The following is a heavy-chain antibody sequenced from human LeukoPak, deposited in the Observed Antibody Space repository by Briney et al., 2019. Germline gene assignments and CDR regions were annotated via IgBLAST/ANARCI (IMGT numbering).Heavy chain of an antibody. J-gene: IGHJ4*02. Sequence: GGSLRLSCAASGFTFSSHAMHWARQAPGKGLEWVAHISYDGTNKDYVDSVKGRFTISRDDSKNTLYLQMNSLRPEDTAVYYCAGEVGPKSSDSWGQGTLVTVSS. CDR1: GFTFSSHA. CDR2: ISYDGTNK. V-gene: IGHV3-30-3*01. CDR3: AGEVGPKSSDS. D-gene: IGHD3-16*01.